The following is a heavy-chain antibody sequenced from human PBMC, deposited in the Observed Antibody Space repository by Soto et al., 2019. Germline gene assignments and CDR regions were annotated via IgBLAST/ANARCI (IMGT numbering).Heavy chain of an antibody. Sequence: SETLSLTCAVSGGSISSGGYSWSWIRQPPGKGLEWIGYIYHSGSTYYNPSLKSRVTISVDRSKNQFSLKLSSVTAADTAVYYCARGGITIFGVVTPFDYGGQGTLVTVSS. CDR2: IYHSGST. CDR1: GGSISSGGYS. D-gene: IGHD3-3*01. CDR3: ARGGITIFGVVTPFDY. J-gene: IGHJ4*02. V-gene: IGHV4-30-2*01.